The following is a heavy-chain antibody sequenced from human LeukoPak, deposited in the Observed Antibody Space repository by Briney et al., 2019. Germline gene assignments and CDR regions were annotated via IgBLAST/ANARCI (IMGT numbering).Heavy chain of an antibody. CDR3: ARMVVRGRGNWFDP. D-gene: IGHD2-15*01. CDR1: GGSINSSSHY. J-gene: IGHJ5*02. CDR2: IYYSGST. Sequence: KTSETLSLTCTVSGGSINSSSHYWGWIRQPPGKGLEWIGSIYYSGSTYYNPSLKGRVTISVDTPKNQFSLKLSSVTATDTAVYYCARMVVRGRGNWFDPWGQGTLVTVSS. V-gene: IGHV4-39*01.